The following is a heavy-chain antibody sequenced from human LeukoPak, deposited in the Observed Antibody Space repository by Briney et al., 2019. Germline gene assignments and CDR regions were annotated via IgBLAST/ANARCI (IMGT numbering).Heavy chain of an antibody. CDR1: GGSISTYY. V-gene: IGHV4-59*01. D-gene: IGHD3-3*01. CDR2: IYYSGST. J-gene: IGHJ4*02. CDR3: ASLEWGALGY. Sequence: SETLSLTCTVSGGSISTYYWSWIRQPPGRGLEWIGYIYYSGSTNYNPSLKSRVTISVDTSKNQFSLKLSSVTAADTAVYYCASLEWGALGYWGQGTLVTVSS.